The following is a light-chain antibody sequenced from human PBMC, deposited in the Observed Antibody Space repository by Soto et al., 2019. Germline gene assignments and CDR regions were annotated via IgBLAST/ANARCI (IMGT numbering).Light chain of an antibody. V-gene: IGKV3-15*01. CDR1: QSVSSN. Sequence: DIVLTQSPATLSVSPGERATLSCRASQSVSSNLAWYQQKPGQAPRLLIYGESTRATGIAARWSGSGSGTKFTLTISGLQSEDFAVYYCQQYNNWPTWTFGQGTKVDIK. J-gene: IGKJ1*01. CDR2: GES. CDR3: QQYNNWPTWT.